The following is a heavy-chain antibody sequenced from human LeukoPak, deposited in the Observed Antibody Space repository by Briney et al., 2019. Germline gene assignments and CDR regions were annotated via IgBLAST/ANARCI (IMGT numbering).Heavy chain of an antibody. D-gene: IGHD7-27*01. Sequence: GGSLRLSCAASGFTFSSYAMSWVRQAPGKGLEGVSGISGSGDNTYYADSVRGRFTVSRSNSRNTLDLQMKSLRADDSSLYDCARVRPRHWDPFDSWGQGTLLTVPS. V-gene: IGHV3-23*01. CDR1: GFTFSSYA. CDR3: ARVRPRHWDPFDS. CDR2: ISGSGDNT. J-gene: IGHJ4*02.